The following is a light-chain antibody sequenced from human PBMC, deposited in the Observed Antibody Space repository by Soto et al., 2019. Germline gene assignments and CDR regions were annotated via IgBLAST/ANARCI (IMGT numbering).Light chain of an antibody. V-gene: IGLV2-14*01. CDR2: DVS. CDR3: SSYTSSSTLI. Sequence: QSVLTQPASVSGSPGQSITICCTGTSSDVGGYNYVSWYQQHPGKAPKLMIYDVSNRPSGVSNRFSGSKSGNTASLTISGLQAEDEADYYCSSYTSSSTLIFGNGTKVTVL. J-gene: IGLJ1*01. CDR1: SSDVGGYNY.